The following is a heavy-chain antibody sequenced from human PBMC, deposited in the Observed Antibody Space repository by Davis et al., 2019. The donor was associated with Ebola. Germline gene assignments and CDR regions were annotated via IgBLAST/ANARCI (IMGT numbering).Heavy chain of an antibody. Sequence: HTGGSLRLSCAASGFTFSSYWMYWVRQAPGKGLVWVSRINRDGSSTSYADSVKGRFTISRDNAKNSLYLQMNSLRAEDTAVYYCARDAPLDYWGQGTLVTVSS. CDR1: GFTFSSYW. J-gene: IGHJ4*02. CDR2: INRDGSST. CDR3: ARDAPLDY. V-gene: IGHV3-74*01.